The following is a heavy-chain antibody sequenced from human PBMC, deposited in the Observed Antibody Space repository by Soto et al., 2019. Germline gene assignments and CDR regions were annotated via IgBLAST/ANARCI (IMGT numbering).Heavy chain of an antibody. D-gene: IGHD6-19*01. Sequence: ASVKVSCKASGYTFTSYDINWVRQATGQGLEWMGWRNPNSGNTGYAQKFQGRVTMTRNTSISTAYMELSSLRSEDTAMYYCARRGRIAVAAVDYWGQGTLVTVSS. V-gene: IGHV1-8*01. CDR1: GYTFTSYD. CDR2: RNPNSGNT. J-gene: IGHJ4*02. CDR3: ARRGRIAVAAVDY.